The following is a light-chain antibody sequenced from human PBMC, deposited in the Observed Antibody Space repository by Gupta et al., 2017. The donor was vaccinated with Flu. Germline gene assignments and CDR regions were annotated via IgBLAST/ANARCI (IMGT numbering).Light chain of an antibody. CDR3: QPGLT. J-gene: IGKJ4*01. CDR2: WAS. CDR1: QSVLYSSNNKNY. V-gene: IGKV4-1*01. Sequence: DIVMTQSPDSLAVSLGERATINCKSSQSVLYSSNNKNYLAWDQQKPGQPPKLLIYWASTRESGVTDRFSGSGSGTDFTRTSSSLQAEDVEGYDGQPGLTFGGGTKVEIK.